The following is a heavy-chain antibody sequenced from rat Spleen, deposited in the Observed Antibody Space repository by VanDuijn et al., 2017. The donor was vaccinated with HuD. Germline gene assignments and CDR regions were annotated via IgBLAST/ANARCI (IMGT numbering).Heavy chain of an antibody. Sequence: EVQLVESGGGLVQPGRSLKLSCAASGFTFSDYNMAWVRQATKKGLEMVGTISYDGSLTYYRDAVKGRFTISRDNAKSTLYLQMDSLRSEDTATYYCARHAYYDGYYHWYFDFWGPGTMVTVSS. J-gene: IGHJ1*01. CDR2: ISYDGSLT. CDR1: GFTFSDYN. V-gene: IGHV5-7*01. CDR3: ARHAYYDGYYHWYFDF. D-gene: IGHD1-12*03.